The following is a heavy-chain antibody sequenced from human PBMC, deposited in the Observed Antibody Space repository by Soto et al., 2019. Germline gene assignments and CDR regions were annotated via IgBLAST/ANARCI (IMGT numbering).Heavy chain of an antibody. CDR2: ISYDGSNK. Sequence: LSLTCAASGFTFSSYGMHWVRQAPGKGLEWVAVISYDGSNKYYADSVKGRFTISRDNSKNTLYLQMNSLRAEDTAVYYCAKSNNDFWSGYPHYYYGMDVWGQGTTVTVSS. V-gene: IGHV3-30*18. J-gene: IGHJ6*02. D-gene: IGHD3-3*01. CDR1: GFTFSSYG. CDR3: AKSNNDFWSGYPHYYYGMDV.